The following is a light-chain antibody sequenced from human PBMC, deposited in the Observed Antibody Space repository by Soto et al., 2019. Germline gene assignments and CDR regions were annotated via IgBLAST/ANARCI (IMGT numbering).Light chain of an antibody. Sequence: VLTQSPGTLSLSPGDSATLSCTTSQSVINNYVAWYQQKPGQAPRLIIYGTSGRATGIPDRFTAGGSGTDFTLTISRLEPDDFAVYYCQQYHSTFRAFGQGTKVDIK. V-gene: IGKV3-20*01. CDR1: QSVINNY. CDR2: GTS. J-gene: IGKJ1*01. CDR3: QQYHSTFRA.